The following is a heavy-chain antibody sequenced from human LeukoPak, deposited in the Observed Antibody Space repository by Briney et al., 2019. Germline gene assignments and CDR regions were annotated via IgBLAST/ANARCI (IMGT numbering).Heavy chain of an antibody. CDR1: GFTFSSYG. V-gene: IGHV3-33*01. Sequence: PGRSLRLSCAASGFTFSSYGMHWVRQAPGKGLEWVAVIWYDGSNKYYADSVKGRFTISRDNSKNTLYLQMNSLRAEDTAVYYCARGRSSGYYYDYWGQGTLVTASS. CDR3: ARGRSSGYYYDY. D-gene: IGHD3-22*01. CDR2: IWYDGSNK. J-gene: IGHJ4*02.